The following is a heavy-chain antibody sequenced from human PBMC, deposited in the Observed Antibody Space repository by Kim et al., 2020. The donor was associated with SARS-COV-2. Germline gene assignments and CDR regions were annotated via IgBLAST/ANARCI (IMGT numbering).Heavy chain of an antibody. CDR3: AKDSLYRRVYYYYYMDV. D-gene: IGHD2-8*01. V-gene: IGHV3-9*01. J-gene: IGHJ6*03. Sequence: SVKGHFTNSRDNAKNSLYLQMTSLRAEDTALYYCAKDSLYRRVYYYYYMDVWGKGTTVTVSS.